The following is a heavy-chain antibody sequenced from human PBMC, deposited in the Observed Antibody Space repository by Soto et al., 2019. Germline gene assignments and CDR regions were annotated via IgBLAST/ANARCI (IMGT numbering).Heavy chain of an antibody. CDR1: GFTFSSYA. V-gene: IGHV3-23*01. D-gene: IGHD3-10*01. J-gene: IGHJ4*02. CDR2: ISGSGGST. CDR3: AKGVGVARGVIPLRFDY. Sequence: EVQLLESGGGLVQPGGSLRLSCAASGFTFSSYAMSWVRQAPGKGLEWVSAISGSGGSTYYADSVKGRFTISRDNSKNTLYLQMNSLRAEDTAVYYCAKGVGVARGVIPLRFDYWGQGTLVTVSS.